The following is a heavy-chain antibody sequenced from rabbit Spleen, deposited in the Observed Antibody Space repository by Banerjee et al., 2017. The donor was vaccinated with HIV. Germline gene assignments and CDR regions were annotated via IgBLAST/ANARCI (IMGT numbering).Heavy chain of an antibody. V-gene: IGHV1S45*01. D-gene: IGHD1-1*01. CDR3: ARDLVAVIGWNFNL. Sequence: EQLEESGGGLVKSEGSLTLTCKASGVSLNDKDVMCWVRQAPGKGLEWIACINIVTGKSVYVSWAKGRFTMSRTSSTTVTLQMTSLTAADTATYFCARDLVAVIGWNFNLWGQGTLVTVS. CDR2: INIVTGKS. J-gene: IGHJ4*01. CDR1: GVSLNDKDV.